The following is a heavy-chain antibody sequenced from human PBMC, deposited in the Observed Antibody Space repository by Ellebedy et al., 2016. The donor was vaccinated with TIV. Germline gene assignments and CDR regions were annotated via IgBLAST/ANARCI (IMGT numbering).Heavy chain of an antibody. CDR3: ARGVNGWRLFDY. Sequence: GGSLRLXCAASGFTFSTYSMNWVRQAPGKGLEWISYISTSSSPKYYADSVKGRFTISRDNAKNSLDLQMNSLRDEDTAVYYCARGVNGWRLFDYWGQGTLVTVSS. V-gene: IGHV3-48*02. D-gene: IGHD6-19*01. CDR2: ISTSSSPK. CDR1: GFTFSTYS. J-gene: IGHJ4*02.